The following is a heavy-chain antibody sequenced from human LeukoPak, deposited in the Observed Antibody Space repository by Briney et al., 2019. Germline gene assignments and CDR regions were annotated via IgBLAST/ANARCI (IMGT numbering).Heavy chain of an antibody. J-gene: IGHJ4*02. V-gene: IGHV4-30-4*01. CDR3: ATYSTVTGAYYFDY. CDR1: GGSISGGDYY. D-gene: IGHD4-17*01. Sequence: SETLSLTCTVSGGSISGGDYYWSWIRQPPGKGLEWIGYIYYSGSTYYNPSLKSRVTISVDTSKNQFSLKLSSVTAADTAVYYCATYSTVTGAYYFDYWGQGTLVTVSS. CDR2: IYYSGST.